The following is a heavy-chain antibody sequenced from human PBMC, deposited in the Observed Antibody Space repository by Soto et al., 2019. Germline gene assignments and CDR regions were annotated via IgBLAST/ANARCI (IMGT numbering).Heavy chain of an antibody. CDR3: ASHAVHSSGFTDY. CDR1: GVSISSSNYY. V-gene: IGHV4-39*07. CDR2: IYYSGST. J-gene: IGHJ4*02. Sequence: SETLSLTCTVSGVSISSSNYYWGWIRRPPGKGLEWIGSIYYSGSTYYNPSLKSRVTISVDTSKNQFSLKLSSVTAADTAVYYCASHAVHSSGFTDYWGQGTLVTVSS. D-gene: IGHD6-19*01.